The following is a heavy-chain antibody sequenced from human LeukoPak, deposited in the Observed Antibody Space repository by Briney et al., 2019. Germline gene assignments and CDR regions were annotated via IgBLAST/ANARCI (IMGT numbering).Heavy chain of an antibody. J-gene: IGHJ5*02. CDR2: ISYDGSNK. V-gene: IGHV3-30*18. Sequence: GRSLRLSCAASGFTFSSYGMHWVRQAPGKGLEWVAVISYDGSNKYYADSVKGRFTISRDNSKNTLYLQMNSLRAEDTAVYYCAKDANRGSGWFDPWGQGTLVTVSS. CDR3: AKDANRGSGWFDP. CDR1: GFTFSSYG. D-gene: IGHD7-27*01.